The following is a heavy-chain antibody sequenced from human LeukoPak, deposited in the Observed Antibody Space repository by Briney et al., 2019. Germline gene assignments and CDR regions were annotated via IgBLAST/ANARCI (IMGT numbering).Heavy chain of an antibody. CDR3: ARDGGSSWSTRNDAFDI. V-gene: IGHV4-4*07. CDR1: GGSISSYY. J-gene: IGHJ3*02. D-gene: IGHD6-13*01. CDR2: IYTSGST. Sequence: SENLSPTCTVSGGSISSYYWSWIRQPAGKGLEWIGRIYTSGSTNYNPSLKSRVTMSVDTSKNQFSLKLSSVTAADTAVYYCARDGGSSWSTRNDAFDIWGQGTMVTVSS.